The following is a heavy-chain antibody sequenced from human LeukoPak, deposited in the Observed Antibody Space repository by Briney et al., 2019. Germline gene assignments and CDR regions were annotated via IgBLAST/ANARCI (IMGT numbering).Heavy chain of an antibody. J-gene: IGHJ4*02. CDR2: IYYSGST. D-gene: IGHD3-3*01. Sequence: SETLSLTCTVPGGSISSYYWCWIRQPPGKGREWGGYIYYSGSTNSNHSLKSRVTISVDTSKNQYSLKLSSVTAADTAMYCCGLYDFWSGYWNYWGQGALVTGSS. V-gene: IGHV4-59*01. CDR1: GGSISSYY. CDR3: GLYDFWSGYWNY.